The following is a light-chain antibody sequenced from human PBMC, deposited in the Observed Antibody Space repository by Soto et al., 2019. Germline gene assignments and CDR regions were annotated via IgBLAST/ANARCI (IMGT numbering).Light chain of an antibody. CDR2: AAS. J-gene: IGKJ3*01. CDR3: QKYNSSPLT. Sequence: DILMTQSPSSLSATVGDRVTITCRASQGISNYLAWYQQKPGKVPKLLIYAASTLQSGVPSRFSDSGSGTDFTLTISSLQPEDVATYYCQKYNSSPLTFGPGTKVDIK. V-gene: IGKV1-27*01. CDR1: QGISNY.